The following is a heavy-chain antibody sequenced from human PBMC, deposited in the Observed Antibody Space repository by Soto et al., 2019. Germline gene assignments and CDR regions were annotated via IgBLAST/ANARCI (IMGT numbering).Heavy chain of an antibody. CDR2: IIPIFGTA. V-gene: IGHV1-69*13. CDR3: ARDLIQQLVSSYYYGMDV. D-gene: IGHD6-13*01. J-gene: IGHJ6*02. Sequence: GASVKVSCKASGGTFSSYGISWVRQAPGQGLEWMGGIIPIFGTANYAQKFQGRVTITADESTSTAYMELSSLRSEDTAVYYCARDLIQQLVSSYYYGMDVWGQGTTVTVSS. CDR1: GGTFSSYG.